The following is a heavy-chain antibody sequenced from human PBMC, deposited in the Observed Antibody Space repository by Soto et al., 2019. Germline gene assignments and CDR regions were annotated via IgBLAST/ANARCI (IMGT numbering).Heavy chain of an antibody. D-gene: IGHD4-4*01. CDR2: IYPGDSDT. J-gene: IGHJ6*03. V-gene: IGHV5-51*01. CDR3: ARLSNYPVSHYYYMDV. CDR1: GYSFTSYW. Sequence: HGESLKISCKGSGYSFTSYWIGWVRQMPGKGLEWMGIIYPGDSDTRYSPSFQGQVTISADKSISTAYLQWSSLKASDTAMYYCARLSNYPVSHYYYMDVWGKGTTVTVSS.